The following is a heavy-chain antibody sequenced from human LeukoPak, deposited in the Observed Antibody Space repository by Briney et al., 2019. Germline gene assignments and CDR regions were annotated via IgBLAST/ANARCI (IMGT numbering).Heavy chain of an antibody. D-gene: IGHD3-22*01. J-gene: IGHJ3*02. Sequence: SVKVSCKASGYTFTSYAISWVRQAPGQGLEWMGRIIPILGIADYAQKFQGRVTITADKSTSTAYMELSSLRSEDTAVYYCASRASQNTYYYDSSGQNPQYAFDIWGQGTMVTVSS. CDR3: ASRASQNTYYYDSSGQNPQYAFDI. V-gene: IGHV1-69*04. CDR1: GYTFTSYA. CDR2: IIPILGIA.